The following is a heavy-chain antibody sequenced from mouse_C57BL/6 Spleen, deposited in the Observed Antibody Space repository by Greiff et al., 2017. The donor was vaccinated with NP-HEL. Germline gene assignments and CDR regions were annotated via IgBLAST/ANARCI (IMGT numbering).Heavy chain of an antibody. Sequence: EVQLQQSGPELVKPGASVKMSCKASGYTFTDYNMHWVKQSHGKSLEWIGYINPNNGGTSYNQKFKGKATLTVNKSSSTAYMELRSLTSEDSAVYYCAESCITTVAPWFAYWGQGTLVTVSA. CDR2: INPNNGGT. J-gene: IGHJ3*01. CDR1: GYTFTDYN. V-gene: IGHV1-22*01. CDR3: AESCITTVAPWFAY. D-gene: IGHD1-1*01.